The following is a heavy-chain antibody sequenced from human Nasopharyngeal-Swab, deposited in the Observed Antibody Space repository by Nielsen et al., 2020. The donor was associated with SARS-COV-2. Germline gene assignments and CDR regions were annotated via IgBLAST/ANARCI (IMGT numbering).Heavy chain of an antibody. Sequence: SVKVSCKASGYTFTSYDINWVRQASGQGPEWMGWMTPKTGYTGYAQKFQGRVTMTWNTSISTAYMDLSSLTSEDTAVYYCARGGPVAFDYWGQGSLVIVSS. V-gene: IGHV1-8*01. J-gene: IGHJ4*02. D-gene: IGHD6-19*01. CDR2: MTPKTGYT. CDR3: ARGGPVAFDY. CDR1: GYTFTSYD.